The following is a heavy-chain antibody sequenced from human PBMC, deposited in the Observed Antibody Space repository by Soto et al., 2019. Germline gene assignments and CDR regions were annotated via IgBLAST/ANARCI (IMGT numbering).Heavy chain of an antibody. J-gene: IGHJ4*02. D-gene: IGHD3-22*01. CDR3: ATLGDDSSGYYYGRDYYFDY. Sequence: QVQLVQSGAEVKKPGSSVKVSCKASGGNFSSYAISWVRQAPGQWLEWMGGIIPIFGTANYAQKFQGRVTITADESTSTAYMELSSMRSEDTAVYYCATLGDDSSGYYYGRDYYFDYWGQGTLVTVSS. CDR2: IIPIFGTA. CDR1: GGNFSSYA. V-gene: IGHV1-69*01.